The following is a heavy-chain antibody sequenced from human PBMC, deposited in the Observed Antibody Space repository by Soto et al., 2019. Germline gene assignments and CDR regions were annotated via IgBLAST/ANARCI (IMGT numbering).Heavy chain of an antibody. CDR2: IYPGDSDT. Sequence: GESLKISCKGSGYSFTSYCIGWVRQMPGKGLEWMGIIYPGDSDTRYSPSFQGQVTISADKSISTAYLQWSSLKASDTAMYYCARHGTGPYYYYGMDVWGQGTTVTVSS. CDR1: GYSFTSYC. D-gene: IGHD3-9*01. CDR3: ARHGTGPYYYYGMDV. J-gene: IGHJ6*02. V-gene: IGHV5-51*01.